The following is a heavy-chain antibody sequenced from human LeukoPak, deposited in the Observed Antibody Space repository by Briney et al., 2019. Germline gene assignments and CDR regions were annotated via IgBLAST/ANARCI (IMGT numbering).Heavy chain of an antibody. V-gene: IGHV4-34*01. CDR3: ARGVRSGGTFALDY. D-gene: IGHD2-15*01. CDR1: GGSFSGYY. Sequence: SETLSLTCAVYGGSFSGYYWNWIRQPPGKGLEWIGEINHSGSTNYHPSLKSRVTISVDTSKNQISLKTSSVTAADTAVYYCARGVRSGGTFALDYWGQGTLVTVSS. CDR2: INHSGST. J-gene: IGHJ4*02.